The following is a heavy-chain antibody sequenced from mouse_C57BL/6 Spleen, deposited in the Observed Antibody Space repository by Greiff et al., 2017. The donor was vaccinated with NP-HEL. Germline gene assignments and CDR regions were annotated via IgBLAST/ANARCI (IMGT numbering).Heavy chain of an antibody. CDR2: INYDGSST. Sequence: EVQLQESEGGLVQPGSSMKLSCTASGFTFSDYYMAWVRQVPEKGLEWVANINYDGSSTYYLDSLKSRFIISRDNAKNILYLQMSSLKSEDTATYYCARGYYGSRGFAYWGQGTLVTVSA. V-gene: IGHV5-16*01. J-gene: IGHJ3*01. D-gene: IGHD1-1*01. CDR3: ARGYYGSRGFAY. CDR1: GFTFSDYY.